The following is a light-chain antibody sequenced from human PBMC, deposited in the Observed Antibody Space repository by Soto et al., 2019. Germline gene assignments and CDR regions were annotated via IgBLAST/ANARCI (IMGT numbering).Light chain of an antibody. CDR2: GAS. Sequence: EIVLTQSPGTLSLSPGERATLSCRASQSVSSSFLAWYHKKPGQAPRLLIYGASSRATGIPDRFSGSGSGTHFTLSISRLEPEDFAVYYCQQYDSSPLTFGGGTKVEIK. CDR3: QQYDSSPLT. J-gene: IGKJ4*01. V-gene: IGKV3-20*01. CDR1: QSVSSSF.